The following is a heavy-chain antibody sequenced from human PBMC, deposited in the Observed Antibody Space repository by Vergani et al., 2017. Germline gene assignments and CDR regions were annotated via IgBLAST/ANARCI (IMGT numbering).Heavy chain of an antibody. CDR1: GGSFSGYY. J-gene: IGHJ6*02. CDR3: AREDYYDSSGPYLARYYYGMDV. CDR2: INHSGST. V-gene: IGHV4-34*01. Sequence: QVQLQQWGAGLLKPSETLSLTCAVYGGSFSGYYWSWIRQPPGKGLEWIGEINHSGSTNYNPSLKSRVTISVDTSKNQFSLKRSSVTAADTAVYYCAREDYYDSSGPYLARYYYGMDVWGQGTTVTVSS. D-gene: IGHD3-22*01.